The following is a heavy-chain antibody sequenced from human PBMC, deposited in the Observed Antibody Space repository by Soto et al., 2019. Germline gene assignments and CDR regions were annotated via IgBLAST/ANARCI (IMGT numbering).Heavy chain of an antibody. CDR2: IKQDGSEK. CDR1: GFTFSSYW. D-gene: IGHD3-16*02. V-gene: IGHV3-7*01. Sequence: GSLRLSCAASGFTFSSYWMSWVRQAPGKGLEWVANIKQDGSEKYYVDSVKGRFTISRDNAKNSLYLQMNSLRAEDTAVYYCASQGLTFGGVIGYYYHYMDVWGKGTTVTVSS. CDR3: ASQGLTFGGVIGYYYHYMDV. J-gene: IGHJ6*03.